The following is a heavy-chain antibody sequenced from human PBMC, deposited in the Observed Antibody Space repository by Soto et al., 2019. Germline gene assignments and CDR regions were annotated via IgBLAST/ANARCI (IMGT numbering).Heavy chain of an antibody. D-gene: IGHD5-12*01. J-gene: IGHJ4*02. Sequence: KASETLSLTCAVSGVSISNSNYYWGWVRQPPGKGLEWIGSLYYTGGTYYNPSLKSRVTISLDRSRNQFSLRLRSVTAGETAVYYCARLSGYPYWGQGTLVTVSS. CDR3: ARLSGYPY. CDR2: LYYTGGT. V-gene: IGHV4-39*01. CDR1: GVSISNSNYY.